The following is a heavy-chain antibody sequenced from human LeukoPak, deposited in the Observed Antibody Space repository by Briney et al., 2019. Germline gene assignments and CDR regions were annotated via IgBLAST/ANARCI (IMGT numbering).Heavy chain of an antibody. Sequence: SGGSLRLSCATSGFSFSSYEMNWVRQAPGKGLEWVSYISSSGSTIYYADSVKGRFTISRDNAKNSLYLQMNSLRSEDTAVYYCARKKDGGDAFDIWGQGTMVTVSS. CDR2: ISSSGSTI. D-gene: IGHD3-10*01. CDR1: GFSFSSYE. V-gene: IGHV3-48*03. CDR3: ARKKDGGDAFDI. J-gene: IGHJ3*02.